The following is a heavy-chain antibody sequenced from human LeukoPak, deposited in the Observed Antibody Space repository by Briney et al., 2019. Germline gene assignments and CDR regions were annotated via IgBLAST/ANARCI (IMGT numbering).Heavy chain of an antibody. Sequence: PGGSLRLSCAASGSTFSSYAMPWVRQAPGKGLEWVAVISYDGSNKYYADSVKGRFTISRDNSKNTLYLQMNSLRAEDTAVYYCAYGSGSYYNFDYWGQGTLVTVSS. J-gene: IGHJ4*02. D-gene: IGHD3-10*01. CDR2: ISYDGSNK. CDR1: GSTFSSYA. V-gene: IGHV3-30-3*01. CDR3: AYGSGSYYNFDY.